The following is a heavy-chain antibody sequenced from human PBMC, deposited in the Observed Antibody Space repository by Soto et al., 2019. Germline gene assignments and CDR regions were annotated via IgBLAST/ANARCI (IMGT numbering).Heavy chain of an antibody. CDR3: ATTAGDSVVVSAAIYYGMDV. J-gene: IGHJ6*02. CDR1: GYTFTSYA. CDR2: INAGNGNT. V-gene: IGHV1-3*01. D-gene: IGHD2-2*01. Sequence: ASVKVSCKASGYTFTSYAMHWVRQAPGQRLEWMGWINAGNGNTKYSQKFQGRVTITRDTSAGTAYMELSSLRSEDTAVYYCATTAGDSVVVSAAIYYGMDVWGQGTTVTVSS.